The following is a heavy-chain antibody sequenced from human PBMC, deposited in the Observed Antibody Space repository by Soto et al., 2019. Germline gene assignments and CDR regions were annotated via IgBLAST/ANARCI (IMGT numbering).Heavy chain of an antibody. CDR2: INAGNGDT. D-gene: IGHD6-19*01. CDR1: GFTFTSYA. J-gene: IGHJ4*02. V-gene: IGHV1-3*01. Sequence: QVQLVQSEAEVKKPGASVKISCKASGFTFTSYAVHWVRQAPGQGLEWMGWINAGNGDTRYLQKFQGRVTISRDTSAGTAYMALSSLRSEVTVVYYCARGSHFAVAGPYMGYFDYWGQGTLVTVSS. CDR3: ARGSHFAVAGPYMGYFDY.